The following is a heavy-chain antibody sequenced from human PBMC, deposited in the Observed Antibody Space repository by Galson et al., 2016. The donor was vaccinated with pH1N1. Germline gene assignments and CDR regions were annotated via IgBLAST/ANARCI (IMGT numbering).Heavy chain of an antibody. Sequence: SLRLSCAAAGFTFGHYGMHWVRQVPGKGLEWVSGINWNSKTRAYGDPVRGRFTISRDNAKNSPYLQMNSLRPEDTALYYCVTDSGDGDRNLVPHDAFDVWGQGTMVTVSS. CDR3: VTDSGDGDRNLVPHDAFDV. V-gene: IGHV3-9*01. CDR1: GFTFGHYG. D-gene: IGHD4-17*01. J-gene: IGHJ3*01. CDR2: INWNSKTR.